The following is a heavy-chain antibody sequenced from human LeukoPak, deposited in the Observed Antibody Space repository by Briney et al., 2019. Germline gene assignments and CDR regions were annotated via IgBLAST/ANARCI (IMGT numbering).Heavy chain of an antibody. Sequence: PGGSLRLSCAASGFSVSSYEMNWVRQAPGKGLEWVSYIHYSGSPIYYADPVKGRFTISRDNAKNSLYLQMNSLRAEDTAVYYCAREAGPSGIWGQGTLVTVSS. J-gene: IGHJ4*02. CDR1: GFSVSSYE. V-gene: IGHV3-48*03. CDR2: IHYSGSPI. CDR3: AREAGPSGI. D-gene: IGHD3-10*01.